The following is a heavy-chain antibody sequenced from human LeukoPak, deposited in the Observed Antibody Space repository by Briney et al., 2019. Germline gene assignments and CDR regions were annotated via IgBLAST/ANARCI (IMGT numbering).Heavy chain of an antibody. D-gene: IGHD2-15*01. V-gene: IGHV1-8*01. CDR2: MNPNSGNT. J-gene: IGHJ4*02. Sequence: ASAKVSCKASGYTFTSYDINSVRQANGQGLEWMVRMNPNSGNTGYAQKFQGRVTMTRETSISTAYMELSSLRSEDTAVYYCARVHLAATLYYFDYWGQGTLVTVSS. CDR3: ARVHLAATLYYFDY. CDR1: GYTFTSYD.